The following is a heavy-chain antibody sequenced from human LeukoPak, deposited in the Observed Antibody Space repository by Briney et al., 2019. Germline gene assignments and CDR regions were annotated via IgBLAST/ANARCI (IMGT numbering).Heavy chain of an antibody. J-gene: IGHJ4*02. CDR3: AGDCSSTSLKIACYGQFDY. CDR1: GYTFTSYG. CDR2: ISAYNGNT. D-gene: IGHD2-2*01. V-gene: IGHV1-18*01. Sequence: GASVKVSCKASGYTFTSYGISWVRQAPGQGLEWMGWISAYNGNTNYAQKLQGRVTMTTDTSTSTAYMELRSLRSDDTAVYYCAGDCSSTSLKIACYGQFDYWGQRTLVSVCS.